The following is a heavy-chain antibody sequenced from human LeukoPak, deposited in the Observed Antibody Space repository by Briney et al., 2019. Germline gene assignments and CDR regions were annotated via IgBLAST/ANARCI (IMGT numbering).Heavy chain of an antibody. CDR1: GYTFTSNY. V-gene: IGHV1-46*01. D-gene: IGHD3-3*01. J-gene: IGHJ4*02. Sequence: ASVKVSCKASGYTFTSNYMHWVRQAPGQGLERMGIINPSGGSTSYAQKFQGRVTMTRDTSTSTVYMELSSLRSEDSAVYYCASGTTIFGEAASDYWGQGTLVTVSS. CDR2: INPSGGST. CDR3: ASGTTIFGEAASDY.